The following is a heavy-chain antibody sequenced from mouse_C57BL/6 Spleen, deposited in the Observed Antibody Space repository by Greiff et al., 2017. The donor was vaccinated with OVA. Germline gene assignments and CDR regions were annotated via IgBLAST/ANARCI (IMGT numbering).Heavy chain of an antibody. D-gene: IGHD1-2*01. J-gene: IGHJ3*01. CDR2: INPNNGGT. CDR1: GYTFTDYN. CDR3: ARGNYGPVFFAY. V-gene: IGHV1-22*01. Sequence: VQLQQSGPELVKPGASVKMSCKASGYTFTDYNMHWVKQSHGKSLEWIGYINPNNGGTSYNQKFKGKATLTVNKSSSTAYMELLSLTSEDSAVYYCARGNYGPVFFAYWGQGTLVTVSA.